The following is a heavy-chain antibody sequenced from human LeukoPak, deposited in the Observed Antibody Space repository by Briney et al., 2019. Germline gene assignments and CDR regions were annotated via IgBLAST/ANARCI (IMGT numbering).Heavy chain of an antibody. V-gene: IGHV3-64*02. D-gene: IGHD3-9*01. CDR2: ISGNGGNT. CDR1: GFTFSRHA. Sequence: GGSLRLSCAASGFTFSRHAMHWVRRAPGKGLEYVSAISGNGGNTWYADSVKGRFTISRDNSKNTLYLQMGSLRAEDMAVYHCARELEDAYFDWLPFDYWGQGTLVTVSS. CDR3: ARELEDAYFDWLPFDY. J-gene: IGHJ4*02.